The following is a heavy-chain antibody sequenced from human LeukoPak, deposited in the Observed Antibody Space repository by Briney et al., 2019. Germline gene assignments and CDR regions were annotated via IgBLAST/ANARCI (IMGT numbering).Heavy chain of an antibody. V-gene: IGHV1-18*03. D-gene: IGHD3-22*01. CDR2: ISTYNGNT. J-gene: IGHJ4*02. CDR3: VRVAGVSIAMTVLVMPISFDY. Sequence: SVKVSCKASGYTFTYYGISWVRQAPGQGLEWMGWISTYNGNTNYAQKVQGRVTMTTDTSTSTAYMELRSLRTDDMGVYYCVRVAGVSIAMTVLVMPISFDYWGQGTLVTVPS. CDR1: GYTFTYYG.